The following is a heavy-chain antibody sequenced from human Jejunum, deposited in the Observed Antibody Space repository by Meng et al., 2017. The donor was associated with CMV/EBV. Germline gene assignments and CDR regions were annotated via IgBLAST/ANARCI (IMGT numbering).Heavy chain of an antibody. CDR3: ARSRDYAHDY. J-gene: IGHJ4*02. V-gene: IGHV1-18*01. Sequence: QGQVGQSGAEVTNLVASVKVSFKASGYPFPTNGITWVRQAPGQGLEWMGWISAYSGNTNYAQKVQGRVTLTTDTSTTTAYMELRSLRSDDTAVYYCARSRDYAHDYWGQGTLVTVSS. D-gene: IGHD4-17*01. CDR2: ISAYSGNT. CDR1: GYPFPTNG.